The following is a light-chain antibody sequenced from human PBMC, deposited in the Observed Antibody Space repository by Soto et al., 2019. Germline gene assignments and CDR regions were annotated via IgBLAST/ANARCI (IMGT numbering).Light chain of an antibody. Sequence: ELVLTQSPGTLSLSPGERATLSCRASQSVSSSYLAWYQQKPGQAPRLLIYGASSRATGIPDRFSGSGSGTDFTLTISRLEPEDFAVYYCQQYGSSPRITCGQGTRQEIK. J-gene: IGKJ5*01. CDR2: GAS. CDR1: QSVSSSY. V-gene: IGKV3-20*01. CDR3: QQYGSSPRIT.